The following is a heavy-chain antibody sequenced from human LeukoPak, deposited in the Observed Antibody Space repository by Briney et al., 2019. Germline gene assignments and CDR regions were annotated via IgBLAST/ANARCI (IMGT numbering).Heavy chain of an antibody. CDR2: ITGTGGNT. CDR3: VKLYSSGWHTFDY. CDR1: GFTLSMYA. Sequence: GGSLRLSCAASGFTLSMYAMSWVRQAPGKGLEWVSVITGTGGNTYYADSVKGRFTISRDNSKNTLYVQMSSLRAEDTAVYYCVKLYSSGWHTFDYWGQGTLVTVSS. D-gene: IGHD6-19*01. V-gene: IGHV3-23*01. J-gene: IGHJ4*02.